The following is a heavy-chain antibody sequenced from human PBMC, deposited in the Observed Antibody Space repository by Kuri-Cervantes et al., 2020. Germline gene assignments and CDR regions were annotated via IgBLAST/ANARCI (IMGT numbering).Heavy chain of an antibody. CDR3: AKDSYGDLDY. V-gene: IGHV3-11*01. CDR1: GFTFSDYY. Sequence: GGSLRLSCAASGFTFSDYYMSWIRQAPGKGLEWVSYISSSGSTIYYADSAKGRFTISRDNSKNSLYPQMNSLRAEDTALYYCAKDSYGDLDYWGQGTLVTVSS. J-gene: IGHJ4*02. D-gene: IGHD4-17*01. CDR2: ISSSGSTI.